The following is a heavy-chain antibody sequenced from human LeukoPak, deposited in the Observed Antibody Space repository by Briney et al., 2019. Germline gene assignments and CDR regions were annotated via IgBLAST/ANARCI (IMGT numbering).Heavy chain of an antibody. Sequence: SVKVSCKASGFTFTSSAVQWVRQARGQRLEWIGWIVVGSGNTNYAQKFRERVTITRDMSTSLVYMELSSLRSEDTAVYYCAAEAAYYYDSRDAFDVWGQGTMVTVSS. CDR1: GFTFTSSA. D-gene: IGHD3-22*01. CDR3: AAEAAYYYDSRDAFDV. J-gene: IGHJ3*01. CDR2: IVVGSGNT. V-gene: IGHV1-58*01.